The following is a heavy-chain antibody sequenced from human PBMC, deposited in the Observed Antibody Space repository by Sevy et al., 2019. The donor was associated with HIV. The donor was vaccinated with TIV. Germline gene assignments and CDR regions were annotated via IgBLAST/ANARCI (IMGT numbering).Heavy chain of an antibody. V-gene: IGHV3-30*02. CDR3: ASGSDYENLDN. J-gene: IGHJ4*02. CDR2: ILYDGSNK. Sequence: GGSLRLSCATSGFHFSNYGMHWVRQAPGKGLEWVALILYDGSNKYYRDSVKGRLTISRDNSKNTLYLQMNSLRGEDTAVYYCASGSDYENLDNWGQGTLVTVSS. CDR1: GFHFSNYG. D-gene: IGHD5-12*01.